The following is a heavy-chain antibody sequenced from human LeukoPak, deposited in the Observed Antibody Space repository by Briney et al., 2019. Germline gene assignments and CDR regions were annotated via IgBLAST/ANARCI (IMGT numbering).Heavy chain of an antibody. CDR1: GFTFSSYA. D-gene: IGHD3-3*01. Sequence: PGGSLRLSCAASGFTFSSYAMSWVRQAPGKGLEWVSAISGSGGSTYYADSVKGRFTISRDNSKNTLYLQMNSLRAEDTAVYYCARGSEFKYYDFWSGYYTPSHYYYMDVWGKGTTVTVSS. CDR3: ARGSEFKYYDFWSGYYTPSHYYYMDV. V-gene: IGHV3-23*01. J-gene: IGHJ6*03. CDR2: ISGSGGST.